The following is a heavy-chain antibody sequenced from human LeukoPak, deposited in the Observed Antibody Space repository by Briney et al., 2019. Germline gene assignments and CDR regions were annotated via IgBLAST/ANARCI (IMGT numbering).Heavy chain of an antibody. V-gene: IGHV4-34*01. CDR3: ARAKMSSNYGIHWFDH. Sequence: SEALALPCAGYGGSFSGYYWSWSRQRPGKGLEGIGEINHSGSTNYNPSLKSRVTISVDTSKNQFSLQLISLTAADTAIYYCARAKMSSNYGIHWFDHWGQGTLVTVSS. J-gene: IGHJ5*02. CDR2: INHSGST. CDR1: GGSFSGYY. D-gene: IGHD4-11*01.